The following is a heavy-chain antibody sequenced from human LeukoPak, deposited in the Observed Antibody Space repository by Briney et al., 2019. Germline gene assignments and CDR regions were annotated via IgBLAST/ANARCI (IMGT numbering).Heavy chain of an antibody. CDR1: GFTFSSYA. J-gene: IGHJ6*03. CDR3: AKDRTGYSGYGYYYYYMDV. V-gene: IGHV3-23*01. CDR2: ISGSGGNT. D-gene: IGHD5-12*01. Sequence: GGSLRLSCAASGFTFSSYAMNWVRQAPGKGLEWVSAISGSGGNTYYADSVKGRFTISRDNSKNTLYLQMDSLRAEDTALYYCAKDRTGYSGYGYYYYYMDVWGKGTTVTVSS.